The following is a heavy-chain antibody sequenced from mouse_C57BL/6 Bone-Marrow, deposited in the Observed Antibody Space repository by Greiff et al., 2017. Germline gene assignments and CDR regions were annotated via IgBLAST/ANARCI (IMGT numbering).Heavy chain of an antibody. Sequence: QVQLQQSGAELARPGASVKLSCKASGYTFTSYGISWVKQRTGQGLEWIGEIYPRSGNTYYNEKFKGKATLTADKSSSTAYMQLRSLTSEDSAVYFCAREICPFAYWGQGTLVTVSA. CDR3: AREICPFAY. CDR2: IYPRSGNT. CDR1: GYTFTSYG. J-gene: IGHJ3*01. V-gene: IGHV1-81*01. D-gene: IGHD6-1*01.